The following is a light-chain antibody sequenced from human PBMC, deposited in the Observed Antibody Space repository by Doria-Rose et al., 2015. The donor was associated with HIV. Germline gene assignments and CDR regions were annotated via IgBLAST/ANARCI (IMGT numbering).Light chain of an antibody. CDR1: QSINDE. CDR2: NAS. Sequence: TQSPATLSLSPGERATLSCRASQSINDELAWFQQKPGQAPRLLIYNASNRASGIPARFSGSGSGTDFTLTISSLGPEDFAVYFCQQRSSWPRTFGQGTKVETK. CDR3: QQRSSWPRT. V-gene: IGKV3-11*01. J-gene: IGKJ1*01.